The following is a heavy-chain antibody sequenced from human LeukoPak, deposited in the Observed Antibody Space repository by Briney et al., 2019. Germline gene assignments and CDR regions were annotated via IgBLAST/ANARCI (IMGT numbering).Heavy chain of an antibody. CDR2: IYTSGST. Sequence: SETLSLTCTVSGGSISSYYWSWIRQPAGKGLEWIGRIYTSGSTYYNPSLKSRVTISVDTSKNQFSLKLSSVTAADTAVYYCARMEYSSSWDNWFDPWGQGTLVTVSS. CDR3: ARMEYSSSWDNWFDP. D-gene: IGHD6-6*01. CDR1: GGSISSYY. J-gene: IGHJ5*02. V-gene: IGHV4-4*07.